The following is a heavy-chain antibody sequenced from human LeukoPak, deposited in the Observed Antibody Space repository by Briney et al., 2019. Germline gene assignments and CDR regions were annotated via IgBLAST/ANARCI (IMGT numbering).Heavy chain of an antibody. CDR2: IYTRGST. CDR1: GGLISSYY. CDR3: ARIVVVPAASIGLYYYYYMDV. V-gene: IGHV4-4*09. D-gene: IGHD2-2*01. J-gene: IGHJ6*03. Sequence: SETLSLTCTVSGGLISSYYWSWIRQPPGKGLEGIGYIYTRGSTNYNPSLKRRVTISVDTSKNQFSLKLSSVTAADTAVYYCARIVVVPAASIGLYYYYYMDVWGKGTTVTVSS.